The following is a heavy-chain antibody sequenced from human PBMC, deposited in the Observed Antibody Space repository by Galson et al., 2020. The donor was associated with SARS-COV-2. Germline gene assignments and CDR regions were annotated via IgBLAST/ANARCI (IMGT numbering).Heavy chain of an antibody. CDR1: GFTFSSYA. V-gene: IGHV3-30*09. J-gene: IGHJ4*02. CDR2: ISYDGSNK. D-gene: IGHD6-19*01. CDR3: ARDGADVTRGISVPDMPGY. Sequence: GGSLRLSCAASGFTFSSYAMHWVRQAPGKGLEWVAVISYDGSNKYYADSVKGRFAISRVNSKDTLWLQMNSLRTEDTALYFCARDGADVTRGISVPDMPGYWGQGTRVSVSS.